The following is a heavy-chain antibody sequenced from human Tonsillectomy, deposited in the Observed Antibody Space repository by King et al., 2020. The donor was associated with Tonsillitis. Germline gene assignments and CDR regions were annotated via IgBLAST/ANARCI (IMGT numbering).Heavy chain of an antibody. J-gene: IGHJ3*02. D-gene: IGHD5-12*01. Sequence: QLVQSGAEVKKPGASVKVSCKASGYTFTGYYIHWVRQAPGQGLEWMGWIHPNSGGTNYAQRFQGRVTMTRDTSIRIAYMELSRLGSDATAVYYCARDLGYSGYDGAFNIWGQGTMVTVSS. CDR3: ARDLGYSGYDGAFNI. CDR1: GYTFTGYY. V-gene: IGHV1-2*02. CDR2: IHPNSGGT.